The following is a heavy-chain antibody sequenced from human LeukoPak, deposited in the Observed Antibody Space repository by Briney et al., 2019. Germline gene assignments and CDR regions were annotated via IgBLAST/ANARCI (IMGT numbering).Heavy chain of an antibody. V-gene: IGHV3-49*03. Sequence: GGSLRPSCTASGFTFGDYAMSWFRRAPGKGLEWVGFIRSKAYGGTTEYAASVKGRFTISRDDSKSIAYLQMNSLKTEDTAVYYCLRSPMGGSWAYGMDVWGQGTTVTVSS. CDR3: LRSPMGGSWAYGMDV. CDR2: IRSKAYGGTT. J-gene: IGHJ6*02. D-gene: IGHD3-16*01. CDR1: GFTFGDYA.